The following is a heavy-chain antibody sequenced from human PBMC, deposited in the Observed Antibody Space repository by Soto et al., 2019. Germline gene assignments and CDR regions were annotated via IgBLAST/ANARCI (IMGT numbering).Heavy chain of an antibody. Sequence: VPLVESGGDSVQSGGSLRLSCIASGFTFRNYDMHWVRHATGKGLEWVSVIDTAGDTYYAGSVKGRFTISREDAKNSLYLQMKRLRAGDTAVYYCVRVMGDTGYYDNWFDPWGQGTLVTVSS. CDR2: IDTAGDT. CDR1: GFTFRNYD. J-gene: IGHJ5*02. V-gene: IGHV3-13*01. CDR3: VRVMGDTGYYDNWFDP. D-gene: IGHD3-9*01.